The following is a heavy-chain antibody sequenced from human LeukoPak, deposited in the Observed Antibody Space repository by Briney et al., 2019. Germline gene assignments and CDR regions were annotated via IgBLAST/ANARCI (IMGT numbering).Heavy chain of an antibody. J-gene: IGHJ4*02. CDR1: GFTFSSYA. V-gene: IGHV3-23*01. D-gene: IGHD3-3*01. Sequence: GGSLRLSCAASGFTFSSYAMSWVRQAPGKGLEWVSAISGSGGSTYYADSVKGRFTISRDNSKNTLYLQMNSLRAEDTAVYYCARVAEYDFWSGYSDYWGQGTLVTVPS. CDR3: ARVAEYDFWSGYSDY. CDR2: ISGSGGST.